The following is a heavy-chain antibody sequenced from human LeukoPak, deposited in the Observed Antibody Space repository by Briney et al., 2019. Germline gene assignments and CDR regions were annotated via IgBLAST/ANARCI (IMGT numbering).Heavy chain of an antibody. Sequence: ASVKVSCKASGYTFTGYYMHWVRQAPGQGLEWMGWINPNSGGTNYAQKFQGRVTMTRDTSISTAYMELSRLRSDDTAVYYCATGDTAMVFGSDIWGQGTMVTVSS. D-gene: IGHD5-18*01. CDR2: INPNSGGT. V-gene: IGHV1-2*02. CDR1: GYTFTGYY. CDR3: ATGDTAMVFGSDI. J-gene: IGHJ3*02.